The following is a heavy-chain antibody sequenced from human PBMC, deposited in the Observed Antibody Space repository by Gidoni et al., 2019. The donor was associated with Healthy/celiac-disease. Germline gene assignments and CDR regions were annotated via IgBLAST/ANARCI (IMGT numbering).Heavy chain of an antibody. CDR2: INHSGST. V-gene: IGHV4-34*01. CDR3: ARRSAAARSDDYYYYGMDV. Sequence: QVQLQQWGAGLLKPSETLSLTCAVHGGSFRGYYWSWIRQPPGKGLEWIGEINHSGSTNYNPSLKSRVTISVDTSKNQFSLKLSSVTAADTAVYYCARRSAAARSDDYYYYGMDVWGQGTTVTVSS. CDR1: GGSFRGYY. J-gene: IGHJ6*02. D-gene: IGHD6-13*01.